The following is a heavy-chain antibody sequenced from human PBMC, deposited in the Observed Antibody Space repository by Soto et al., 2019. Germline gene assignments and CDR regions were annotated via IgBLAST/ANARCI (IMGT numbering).Heavy chain of an antibody. V-gene: IGHV3-23*01. Sequence: GGSLRLSCAASRFSISTYAMTWVRKAPGKGLEWVSGISGSGESTYYADSVEGRFSISRDNAQNTLYLQMNSLRAEDTAVYYCAKILLPRPLIANDAFDIWGQGTMVTVSS. D-gene: IGHD3-22*01. CDR3: AKILLPRPLIANDAFDI. CDR1: RFSISTYA. J-gene: IGHJ3*02. CDR2: ISGSGEST.